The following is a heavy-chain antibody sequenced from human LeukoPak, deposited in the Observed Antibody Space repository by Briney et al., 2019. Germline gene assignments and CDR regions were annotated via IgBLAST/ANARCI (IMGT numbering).Heavy chain of an antibody. J-gene: IGHJ4*02. CDR3: ATGCYDSSGYKY. Sequence: SVKVSCKASGGTFSSYAISWVRQAPGQGLEWMGGIIPIFGTANYAQKFQGRVTITTDESTSTAYMELSSLRSEDTAVYYCATGCYDSSGYKYWGQGTLVTVSS. V-gene: IGHV1-69*05. CDR1: GGTFSSYA. D-gene: IGHD3-22*01. CDR2: IIPIFGTA.